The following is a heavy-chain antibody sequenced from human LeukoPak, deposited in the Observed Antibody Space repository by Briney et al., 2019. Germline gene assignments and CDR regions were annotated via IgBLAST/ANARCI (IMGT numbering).Heavy chain of an antibody. V-gene: IGHV3-30*02. CDR3: AREYYGSGSY. CDR1: GFIFSSYG. CDR2: TRYDGSDK. J-gene: IGHJ4*02. Sequence: GGSLRLSCAASGFIFSSYGMHWARQAPGKGPEWVAFTRYDGSDKYSADSVKGRFTISRDNSKNTLYLQMNSLRAEDTAVYYCAREYYGSGSYWGQGTLVTVSS. D-gene: IGHD3-10*01.